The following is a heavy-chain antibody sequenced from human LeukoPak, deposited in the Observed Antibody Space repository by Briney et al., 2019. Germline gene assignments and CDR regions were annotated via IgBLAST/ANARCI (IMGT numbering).Heavy chain of an antibody. Sequence: PSETLSLTCTVSGVSISSYYWSWIRQPPGKGLEWIGYIYYSGSTNYNPSLKSRVTISVDTSKNQFSLKLSSVTAADTAVYYCARRGTGVDYWGQGTLVTVSS. CDR2: IYYSGST. J-gene: IGHJ4*02. CDR3: ARRGTGVDY. V-gene: IGHV4-59*12. D-gene: IGHD2-8*02. CDR1: GVSISSYY.